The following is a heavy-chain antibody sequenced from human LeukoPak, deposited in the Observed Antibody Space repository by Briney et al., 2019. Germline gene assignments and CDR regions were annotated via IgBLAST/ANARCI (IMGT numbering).Heavy chain of an antibody. D-gene: IGHD1-26*01. CDR1: GFTFDDYA. Sequence: PGRSLRLSCAASGFTFDDYAMHWVRQAPGKGLEWVSGISWNSGSIGYADSVKGRFTISRDNAKNSLYLQMNSLRAEDTAVYYCARSSPMGAKQIPMDVWGKGTTVTVSS. CDR2: ISWNSGSI. J-gene: IGHJ6*03. V-gene: IGHV3-9*01. CDR3: ARSSPMGAKQIPMDV.